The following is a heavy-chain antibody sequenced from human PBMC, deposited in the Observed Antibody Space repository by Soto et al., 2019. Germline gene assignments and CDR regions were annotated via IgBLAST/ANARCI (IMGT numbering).Heavy chain of an antibody. CDR2: ISGSGGST. V-gene: IGHV3-23*01. Sequence: GGSLRLSCAASGFTFSSYAMSWVRQAPGKGLERVTAISGSGGSTYYADSVKGRFTISRDKFKNMLYLQMNSLRAEDTAVYYCLNDQAQWLVPYYYYMDVWGKGTTVTGS. CDR3: LNDQAQWLVPYYYYMDV. D-gene: IGHD6-19*01. J-gene: IGHJ6*03. CDR1: GFTFSSYA.